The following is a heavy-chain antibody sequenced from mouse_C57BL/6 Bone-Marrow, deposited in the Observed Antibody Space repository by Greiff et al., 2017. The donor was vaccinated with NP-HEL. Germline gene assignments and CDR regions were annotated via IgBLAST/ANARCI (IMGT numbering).Heavy chain of an antibody. V-gene: IGHV10-1*01. CDR1: GFSFNTYA. Sequence: GGGLVQPKGSLKLSCAASGFSFNTYAMNWVRQAPGKGLEWVARIRSKSNNYATYYADSVKDRFTISRDDSESMLYLQMNNLKTEDTAMYYCVRPHDGYYEDAMDYWGQGTSVTVSS. J-gene: IGHJ4*01. D-gene: IGHD2-3*01. CDR2: IRSKSNNYAT. CDR3: VRPHDGYYEDAMDY.